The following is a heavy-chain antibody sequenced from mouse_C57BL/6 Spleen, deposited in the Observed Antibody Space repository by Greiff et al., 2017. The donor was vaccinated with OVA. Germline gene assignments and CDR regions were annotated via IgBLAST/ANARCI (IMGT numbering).Heavy chain of an antibody. CDR1: GYAFTNYL. CDR3: ARTRDGYPDY. Sequence: QVQLQQSGAELVRPGTSVKVSCKASGYAFTNYLIEWVKQRPGQGLEWIGVINPGSGGTNYNEKFKGKATLTADKSSSTAYMQLSSLTSEDSAVYFCARTRDGYPDYWGQGTTLTVSS. V-gene: IGHV1-54*01. D-gene: IGHD2-3*01. CDR2: INPGSGGT. J-gene: IGHJ2*01.